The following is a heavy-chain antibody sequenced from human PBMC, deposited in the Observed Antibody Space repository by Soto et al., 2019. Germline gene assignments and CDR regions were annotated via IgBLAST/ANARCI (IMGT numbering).Heavy chain of an antibody. CDR1: GFTFSNFW. CDR3: ARERDKSALEY. Sequence: EVQLVESGGGLVQPGGSLRLSCTASGFTFSNFWMSWVRQAPGKGLEWVANIRQDGSEKYNVYSVKGRFTISRDNTDNSLYLKMNNLTAEGTALYYRARERDKSALEYWGQGTLVTVSS. CDR2: IRQDGSEK. V-gene: IGHV3-7*03. J-gene: IGHJ4*02.